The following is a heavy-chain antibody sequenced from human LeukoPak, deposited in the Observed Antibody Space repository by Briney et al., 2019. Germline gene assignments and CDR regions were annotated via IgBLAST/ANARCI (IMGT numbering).Heavy chain of an antibody. D-gene: IGHD6-13*01. V-gene: IGHV4-34*01. CDR3: ARRPGAAAGYFDY. CDR2: INHSGST. Sequence: SETLSLTCAVDGGSFSGYYWSWIRQPPGKGLEWIGEINHSGSTNYNPSLKSRVTISVDTSKNQFSLKLSSVTAADTAVYYCARRPGAAAGYFDYWGQGTLVTVSS. J-gene: IGHJ4*02. CDR1: GGSFSGYY.